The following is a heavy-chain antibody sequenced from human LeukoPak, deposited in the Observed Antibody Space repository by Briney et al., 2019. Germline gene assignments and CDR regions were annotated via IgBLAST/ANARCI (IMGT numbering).Heavy chain of an antibody. CDR3: ARDAWIDAFDI. V-gene: IGHV4-59*01. Sequence: SETLSLTCAVYGGSFSGYYWSWIRQPPGKGLEWIGYIYYSGSTNYNPSLKSRVTISVDTSKNQFSLKLSSVTAADTAVYYCARDAWIDAFDIWGQGTMVTVPS. D-gene: IGHD1-1*01. CDR2: IYYSGST. J-gene: IGHJ3*02. CDR1: GGSFSGYY.